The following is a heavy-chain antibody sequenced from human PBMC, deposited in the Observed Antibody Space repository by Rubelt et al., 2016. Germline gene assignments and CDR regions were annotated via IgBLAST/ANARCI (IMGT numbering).Heavy chain of an antibody. J-gene: IGHJ4*02. CDR3: ARHGLVATFDY. D-gene: IGHD3/OR15-3a*01. V-gene: IGHV4-39*01. CDR2: IYYSGST. Sequence: GSIYYSGSTYYNPSLKSRVTISVDTSKNQFSLKLSSVTAADTAVYYCARHGLVATFDYWGQGTLVTVSS.